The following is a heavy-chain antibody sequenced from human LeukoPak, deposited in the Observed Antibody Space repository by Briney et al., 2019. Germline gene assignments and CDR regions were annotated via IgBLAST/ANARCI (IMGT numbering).Heavy chain of an antibody. J-gene: IGHJ3*02. CDR2: ISWNSGSI. V-gene: IGHV3-9*01. CDR1: GFTFDDYA. CDR3: AKDMSGSYTTGAFDI. Sequence: PGGSLRLSCAASGFTFDDYAMHWVRQAPGKGLEWVSGISWNSGSIGYADSVKGRFTISRDNAKNSLYLQMNSLRAEDTALYYCAKDMSGSYTTGAFDIWGQGTMVTVSS. D-gene: IGHD1-26*01.